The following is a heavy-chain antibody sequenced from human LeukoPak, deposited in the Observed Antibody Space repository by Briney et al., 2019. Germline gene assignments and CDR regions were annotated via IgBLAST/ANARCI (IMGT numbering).Heavy chain of an antibody. CDR3: TRAWATGY. D-gene: IGHD5-12*01. CDR1: GFTFGDYA. CDR2: IRSRAYGGTT. Sequence: GGPLRLSCTASGFTFGDYAMSWVRQAPGKGLEWVGFIRSRAYGGTTEYAASVKGRFSISRDDSKSIAYLQMNSLKTEDTAVYYCTRAWATGYWGQGTLVTVSS. J-gene: IGHJ4*02. V-gene: IGHV3-49*04.